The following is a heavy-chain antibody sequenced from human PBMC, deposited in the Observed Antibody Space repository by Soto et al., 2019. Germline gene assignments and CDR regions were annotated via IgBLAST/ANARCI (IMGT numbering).Heavy chain of an antibody. V-gene: IGHV3-23*01. CDR2: ISGSGGST. Sequence: PGGSLRLSCAASGFTFSSYAMSWVRQAPGKGLEWVSAISGSGGSTYYADSVKGRFTTSRDNSKNTLYLQMNSLRAEDTAVYYCAKGPEIFGLVMNWFAPWGQVTLVTVCS. CDR3: AKGPEIFGLVMNWFAP. D-gene: IGHD3-3*01. CDR1: GFTFSSYA. J-gene: IGHJ5*02.